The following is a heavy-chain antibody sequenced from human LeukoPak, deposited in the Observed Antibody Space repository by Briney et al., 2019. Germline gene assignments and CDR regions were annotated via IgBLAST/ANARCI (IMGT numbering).Heavy chain of an antibody. CDR1: GFTFSDYY. D-gene: IGHD5-18*01. CDR3: ARGSVDTAMAYDY. V-gene: IGHV3-11*01. CDR2: ISSSGSTI. Sequence: GGSLRLSCAASGFTFSDYYMSWIRQAPGKGLEWVSYISSSGSTIYYADSVKGRFTISRDNAKNSLYLQMNGLRAEDTAVYYCARGSVDTAMAYDYWGQGTLVTVSS. J-gene: IGHJ4*02.